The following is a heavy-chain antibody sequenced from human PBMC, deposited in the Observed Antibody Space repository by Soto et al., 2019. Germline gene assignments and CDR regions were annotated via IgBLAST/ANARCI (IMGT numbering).Heavy chain of an antibody. D-gene: IGHD4-17*01. CDR1: GASFSGNY. J-gene: IGHJ5*02. CDR3: ARGRDGGGAS. Sequence: QVQLQQWGAGLLKPSETLSLTCGIYGASFSGNYWSWIRQPPGEGLEWIGEIDPSGSTNYSPSLESRTPISADTSKNQFYLKLNSVIAADAAVYYCARGRDGGGASWGQGTRVTVSS. CDR2: IDPSGST. V-gene: IGHV4-34*01.